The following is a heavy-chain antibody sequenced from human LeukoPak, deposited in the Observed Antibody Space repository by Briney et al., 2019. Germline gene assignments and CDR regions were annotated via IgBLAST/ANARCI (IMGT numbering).Heavy chain of an antibody. V-gene: IGHV4-39*01. J-gene: IGHJ4*02. D-gene: IGHD6-13*01. Sequence: SETLSLTCTVSGGSISSSSYYWGWIRQPPWKGLEWIGSIYYSGSTYYNPSLKSRVTISVDTSKNQFSLKLSSVTAADTAVYHCARLKQQLAFDCWGQGTLVTVSS. CDR3: ARLKQQLAFDC. CDR1: GGSISSSSYY. CDR2: IYYSGST.